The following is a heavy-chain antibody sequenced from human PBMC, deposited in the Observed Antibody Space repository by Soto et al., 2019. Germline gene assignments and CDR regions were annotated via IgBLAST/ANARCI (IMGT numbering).Heavy chain of an antibody. CDR1: GGSFSGYY. D-gene: IGHD3-22*01. Sequence: QVQLQQWGAGLLKPSETLSLTCAVYGGSFSGYYWSWIRQPPGKGLEWIGEINHSGSTNYNPSLKSRVTISVDTSKNQFSLKLSSVTAADTAVYYYARARSGYYYVPFDYWGQGTLVTVSS. J-gene: IGHJ4*02. CDR2: INHSGST. V-gene: IGHV4-34*01. CDR3: ARARSGYYYVPFDY.